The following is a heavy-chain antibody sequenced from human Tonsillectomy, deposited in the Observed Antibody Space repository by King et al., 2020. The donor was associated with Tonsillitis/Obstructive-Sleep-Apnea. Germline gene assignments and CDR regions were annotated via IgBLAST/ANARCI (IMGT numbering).Heavy chain of an antibody. CDR1: GFTFGRYA. CDR3: AREAGDYDLYFDY. Sequence: VQLVESGGGVVQPGRSLRLSCAASGFTFGRYAMHWVRQAPGKGLEWVAVIAYDASTKYYADSVKGRFTISRENSKNTLYLQVNSLRSEDTAVYFCAREAGDYDLYFDYWGQGTLVTVSS. D-gene: IGHD4-17*01. V-gene: IGHV3-30*04. J-gene: IGHJ4*02. CDR2: IAYDASTK.